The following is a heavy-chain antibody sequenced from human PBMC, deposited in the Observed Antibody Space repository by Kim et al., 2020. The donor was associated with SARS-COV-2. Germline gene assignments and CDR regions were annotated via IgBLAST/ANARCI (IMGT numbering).Heavy chain of an antibody. D-gene: IGHD2-21*02. CDR3: ARDGASVVVTANFDY. J-gene: IGHJ4*02. CDR2: INPSGGST. CDR1: GYTFTSYY. V-gene: IGHV1-46*01. Sequence: ASVKVSCKASGYTFTSYYMHWVRQAPGQGLEWMGIINPSGGSTSYAQKFQGRVTMTRDTSTSTVYMELSSLRSEDTAVYYCARDGASVVVTANFDYWGQGTLVTVSS.